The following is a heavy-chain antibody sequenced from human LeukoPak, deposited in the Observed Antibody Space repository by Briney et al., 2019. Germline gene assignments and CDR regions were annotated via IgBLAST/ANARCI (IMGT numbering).Heavy chain of an antibody. D-gene: IGHD3-22*01. Sequence: SETLSLTCAVYGGSFSGYYWSWIRQPPGKGLEWIGEINHSGSTNYNPSLKSRVTISVDTSKNQFSLKLSSVTAADTAVHYCARALPNYYDSSGYKDYWGQGTLVTVSS. CDR2: INHSGST. CDR1: GGSFSGYY. V-gene: IGHV4-34*01. CDR3: ARALPNYYDSSGYKDY. J-gene: IGHJ4*02.